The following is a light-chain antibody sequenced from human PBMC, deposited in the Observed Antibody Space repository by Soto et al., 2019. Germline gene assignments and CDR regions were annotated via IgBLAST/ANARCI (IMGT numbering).Light chain of an antibody. CDR3: QQYGSSFWT. Sequence: EIVLTQSPGTLSLSPGERATLSCRASQSVSSSYLAWYQQKPGQAPRLLIYGASSRATGIPDRFSGSGSGTDFTLTMSRREPEDFAVYYCQQYGSSFWTFGQGTKVEIK. CDR2: GAS. CDR1: QSVSSSY. J-gene: IGKJ1*01. V-gene: IGKV3-20*01.